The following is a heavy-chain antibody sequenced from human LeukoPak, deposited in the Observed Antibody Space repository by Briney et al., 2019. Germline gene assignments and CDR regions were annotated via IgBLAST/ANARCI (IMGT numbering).Heavy chain of an antibody. CDR3: ARKYCSSTSCSGWFDP. J-gene: IGHJ5*02. CDR2: INPSGGST. D-gene: IGHD2-2*01. Sequence: ASVKVSCKASGYTFTSYYMHWVRQAPGQGLEWMGIINPSGGSTSYAQKFQGRVAMTRDTSTGTVYMELSSLRSEDTAVYYCARKYCSSTSCSGWFDPWGQGTLVTVSS. CDR1: GYTFTSYY. V-gene: IGHV1-46*01.